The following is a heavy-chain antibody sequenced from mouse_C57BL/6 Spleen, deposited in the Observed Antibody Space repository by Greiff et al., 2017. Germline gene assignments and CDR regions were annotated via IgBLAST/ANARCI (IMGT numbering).Heavy chain of an antibody. D-gene: IGHD2-4*01. CDR2: INPSSGYT. J-gene: IGHJ3*01. CDR3: ARSLAYDYEGAY. V-gene: IGHV1-4*01. Sequence: QVQLQPSGAELARPGASVKMSCKASGYTFTSYTMHWVQQRPGQGLEWIGYINPSSGYTKYTPQFKDKATFTADKSSSTAYMQLSSLTSEDSAVXYCARSLAYDYEGAYWGQGTLVTVSA. CDR1: GYTFTSYT.